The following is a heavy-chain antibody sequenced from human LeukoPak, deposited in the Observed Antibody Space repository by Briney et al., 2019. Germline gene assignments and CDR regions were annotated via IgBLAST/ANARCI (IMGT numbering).Heavy chain of an antibody. J-gene: IGHJ3*02. CDR3: ARDIDGYNPRNPYDAFDI. V-gene: IGHV1-69*13. CDR1: GGTFSSYA. CDR2: IIPIFGTA. Sequence: EAPVKVSCKASGGTFSSYAISWVRQAPGQGLEWMGGIIPIFGTANYAQKFQGRVTITADESTSTAYMELSSLRSEDTAVYYCARDIDGYNPRNPYDAFDIWGQGTVVSVSS. D-gene: IGHD5-24*01.